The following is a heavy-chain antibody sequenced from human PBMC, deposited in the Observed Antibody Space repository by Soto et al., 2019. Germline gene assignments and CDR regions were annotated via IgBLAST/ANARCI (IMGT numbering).Heavy chain of an antibody. CDR1: GGSISSYY. Sequence: QVQLQESGPGLVKPSETLSLTCTVSGGSISSYYWSWIRQPAGKGLQWIGRIYTSRSTNYNPSLKSRVTMSVDTSKNQFSLKLSSVTAADAAVYYCARACSSTSCYDVFDSWGQGTLVTVSS. CDR3: ARACSSTSCYDVFDS. J-gene: IGHJ4*02. V-gene: IGHV4-4*07. CDR2: IYTSRST. D-gene: IGHD2-2*01.